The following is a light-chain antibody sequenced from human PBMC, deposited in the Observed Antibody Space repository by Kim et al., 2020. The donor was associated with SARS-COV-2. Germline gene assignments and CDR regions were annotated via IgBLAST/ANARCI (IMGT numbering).Light chain of an antibody. CDR3: QVWDRSTDHQI. CDR2: YDS. J-gene: IGLJ1*01. Sequence: SYELTQPPSVSVAPGQTARIACGGDNVGAKSVQWYQQKPGQAPVLVIYYDSDRPSEIPDRFSGSNSGNTATLTITMVEAGDEADYYCQVWDRSTDHQIFG. V-gene: IGLV3-21*04. CDR1: NVGAKS.